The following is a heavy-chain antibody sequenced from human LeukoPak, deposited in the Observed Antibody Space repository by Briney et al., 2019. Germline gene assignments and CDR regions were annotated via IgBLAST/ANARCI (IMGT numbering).Heavy chain of an antibody. J-gene: IGHJ5*02. D-gene: IGHD3-10*01. Sequence: SETLSLTCAVYGGSFSGYYWSWIRQPPGKGLEWIGEINHSGSTNYNPSLKSRVTTSVDTSKDQFSLKLSSVTAADTAVYYCARNLLLWFGVGNRFDPWGQGTLVTVSS. CDR1: GGSFSGYY. CDR2: INHSGST. V-gene: IGHV4-34*01. CDR3: ARNLLLWFGVGNRFDP.